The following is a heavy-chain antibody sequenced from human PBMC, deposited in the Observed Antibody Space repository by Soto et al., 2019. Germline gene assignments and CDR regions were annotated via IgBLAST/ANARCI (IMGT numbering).Heavy chain of an antibody. CDR2: ILYDGSKE. V-gene: IGHV3-30*18. CDR1: GFSFNTYV. CDR3: AKGLALMADH. D-gene: IGHD2-21*01. Sequence: GGSLRLSCTDSGFSFNTYVMDWVRQAPGKGLEWVARILYDGSKEYYADPVKGRFTVSRDNSKNTLYLQMGRLRVEDTAVYFCAKGLALMADHWGQGTPVTVSS. J-gene: IGHJ4*02.